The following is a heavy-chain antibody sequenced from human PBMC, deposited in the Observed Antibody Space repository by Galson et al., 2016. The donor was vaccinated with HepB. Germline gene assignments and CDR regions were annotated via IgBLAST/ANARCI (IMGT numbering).Heavy chain of an antibody. CDR3: AKLIRTGSSGFDS. CDR2: IGGSGANT. D-gene: IGHD5-12*01. Sequence: SLRLSCAASGFTFSNYAMSWVRQAPGKGLEWVSTIGGSGANTYIGDSVKGRFTISRDNSKNTLCLQMASLRAEDTAVYFCAKLIRTGSSGFDSWGQGTLVTVSS. V-gene: IGHV3-23*01. J-gene: IGHJ4*02. CDR1: GFTFSNYA.